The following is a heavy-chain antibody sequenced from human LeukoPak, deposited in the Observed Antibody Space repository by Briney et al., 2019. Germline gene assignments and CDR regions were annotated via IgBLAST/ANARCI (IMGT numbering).Heavy chain of an antibody. J-gene: IGHJ4*02. CDR1: GGSISSYY. CDR3: ARDTRQLWLEN. V-gene: IGHV4-59*12. Sequence: SETLSLTCTVSGGSISSYYWSWIRQPPGKGLEWIGEIYHSGSTNYNPSLKSRVTISVDKSKNQFSLKLSSVTAADTAVYYCARDTRQLWLENWGQGTLVTVSS. CDR2: IYHSGST. D-gene: IGHD3-10*01.